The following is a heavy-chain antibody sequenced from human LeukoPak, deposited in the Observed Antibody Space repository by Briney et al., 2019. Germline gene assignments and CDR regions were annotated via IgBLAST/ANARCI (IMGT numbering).Heavy chain of an antibody. J-gene: IGHJ6*03. CDR2: ISGSGGST. Sequence: GGSLRLSCAAPGFTFSSYAMSWVRQAPGKGLEWVSAISGSGGSTYYADSVKGRFTISRDNSKNTLYLQMNSLRAEDTAVYYCAKDRSGDLSYMDVWGQGTTVTVSS. CDR3: AKDRSGDLSYMDV. CDR1: GFTFSSYA. V-gene: IGHV3-23*01. D-gene: IGHD2-21*02.